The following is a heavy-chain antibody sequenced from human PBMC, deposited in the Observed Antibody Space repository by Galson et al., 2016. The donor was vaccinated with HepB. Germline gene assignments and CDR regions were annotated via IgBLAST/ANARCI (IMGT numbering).Heavy chain of an antibody. J-gene: IGHJ3*02. D-gene: IGHD1-1*01. CDR2: IDWNDDK. Sequence: PALVKPTQTLTLTCTFSGFSLSTSGMCVSWIRQPPGMALEWLALIDWNDDKFYTPSLKTRLTLFKDTSKNQVVLKMTNMDPVDTATYYCARIRMRNGGGDAFDIWGQGTMVTVSS. V-gene: IGHV2-70*01. CDR3: ARIRMRNGGGDAFDI. CDR1: GFSLSTSGMC.